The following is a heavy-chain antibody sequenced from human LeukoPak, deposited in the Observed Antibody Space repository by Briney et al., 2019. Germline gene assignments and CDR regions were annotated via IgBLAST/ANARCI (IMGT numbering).Heavy chain of an antibody. CDR1: GGTFSSYA. J-gene: IGHJ5*02. D-gene: IGHD2-2*01. V-gene: IGHV1-69*01. CDR2: IIPIFGTA. CDR3: ARVGCSSTSCRRTGNWFDP. Sequence: VKVSCKASGGTFSSYAISWVRQAPGQGLEWMGGIIPIFGTANYAQKFQGRVTITADESTSTAYMELSSLRSEDTAVYYCARVGCSSTSCRRTGNWFDPWGLGTLVTVSS.